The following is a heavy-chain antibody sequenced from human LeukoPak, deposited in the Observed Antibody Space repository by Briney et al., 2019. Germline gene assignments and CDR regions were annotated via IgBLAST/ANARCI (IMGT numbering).Heavy chain of an antibody. Sequence: SETLSLTCTVSGYSISSSYYWSWIRQPAGKGLEWIGRIYTSGSTNYNPSLKIRVTMSVDTSKNQFSLKLSSVTAADTAVYYCARVKIQLPAYYYYMDVWGKGTTVTISS. D-gene: IGHD5-18*01. V-gene: IGHV4-4*07. CDR3: ARVKIQLPAYYYYMDV. CDR2: IYTSGST. J-gene: IGHJ6*03. CDR1: GYSISSSYY.